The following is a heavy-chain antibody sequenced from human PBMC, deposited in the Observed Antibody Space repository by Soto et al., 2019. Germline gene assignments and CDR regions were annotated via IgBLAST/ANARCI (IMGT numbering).Heavy chain of an antibody. CDR1: GYTFSTYC. V-gene: IGHV5-51*01. CDR3: VTGYYTWFDP. D-gene: IGHD3-9*01. J-gene: IGHJ5*02. Sequence: GESLKISCKGSGYTFSTYCIGWVRQVPGKGLEWMGIIYPGDSNTRYSPSFQGRVTISADKSISTAYLQWGSLKASDTAMYYCVTGYYTWFDPWGHGTLVTVSS. CDR2: IYPGDSNT.